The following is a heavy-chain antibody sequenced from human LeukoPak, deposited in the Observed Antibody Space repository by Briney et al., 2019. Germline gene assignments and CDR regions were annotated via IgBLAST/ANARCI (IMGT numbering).Heavy chain of an antibody. CDR1: GFTFSSYA. J-gene: IGHJ4*02. V-gene: IGHV3-23*01. CDR3: AKFRYHSNDNNYLDFNY. CDR2: ISGSGGHT. Sequence: GGSLRLSCAASGFTFSSYAMGWVRQAPGKGPEWFSSISGSGGHTYFADSVKGRFTISRDNSKNTLDLQMNSLKVEDTAVYYCAKFRYHSNDNNYLDFNYWGQGTLVTVSS. D-gene: IGHD3-22*01.